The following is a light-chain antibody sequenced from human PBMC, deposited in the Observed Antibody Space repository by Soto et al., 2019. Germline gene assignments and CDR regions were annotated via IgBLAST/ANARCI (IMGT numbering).Light chain of an antibody. CDR1: RGIDNA. CDR3: QKYDSPPT. CDR2: SAS. V-gene: IGKV1-27*01. Sequence: DVQVTRWTSSVRATVGEGVTVARRPSRGIDNALAWYQQKPGTGPKLLIHSASTLQSGAPSRFSGSGSDTDFTLTISSLQPEDVASYYYQKYDSPPTVGPGNKVDIK. J-gene: IGKJ1*01.